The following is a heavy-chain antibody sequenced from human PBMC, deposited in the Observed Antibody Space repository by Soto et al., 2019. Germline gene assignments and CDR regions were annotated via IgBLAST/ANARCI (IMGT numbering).Heavy chain of an antibody. CDR3: ARGRFLEWLFGYYMDV. CDR2: ISSSSTI. Sequence: GGSLRLSCAASGFTFSTYSMNWVRQAPGKGLEWVSYISSSSTIYSADSVKGRFTISRDNAKNLLYLQMNSLRAEDTAVYYCARGRFLEWLFGYYMDVWGKGTTVTVSS. J-gene: IGHJ6*03. D-gene: IGHD3-3*01. V-gene: IGHV3-48*01. CDR1: GFTFSTYS.